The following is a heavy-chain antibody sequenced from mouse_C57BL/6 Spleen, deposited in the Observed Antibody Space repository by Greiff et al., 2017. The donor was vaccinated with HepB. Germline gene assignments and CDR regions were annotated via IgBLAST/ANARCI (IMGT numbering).Heavy chain of an antibody. D-gene: IGHD2-3*01. Sequence: EVQLQQSGPELVKPGASVKIPCKASGYTFTDYNMDWVKQSHGKSLEWIGDINPNNGGTFYNQKFKGKATLTVDKSSSTAYMELRSLTSEDTAVYYCARRRSRWAMDYWGQGTSVTVAS. J-gene: IGHJ4*01. V-gene: IGHV1-18*01. CDR2: INPNNGGT. CDR3: ARRRSRWAMDY. CDR1: GYTFTDYN.